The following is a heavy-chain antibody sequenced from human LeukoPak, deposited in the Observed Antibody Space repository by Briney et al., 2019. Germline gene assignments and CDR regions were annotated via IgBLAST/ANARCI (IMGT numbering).Heavy chain of an antibody. J-gene: IGHJ4*02. Sequence: SETLSLTCTVPGASVSSTDYYWSWIRQPAGKGPEWIGCMSMSGTSNYNPSLKSRVTISADTSKNQFFLKFSSVTAADTAMYYCAADPLWSAGAYWGQGMLVTVSS. D-gene: IGHD2-21*01. CDR1: GASVSSTDYY. V-gene: IGHV4-61*02. CDR3: AADPLWSAGAY. CDR2: MSMSGTS.